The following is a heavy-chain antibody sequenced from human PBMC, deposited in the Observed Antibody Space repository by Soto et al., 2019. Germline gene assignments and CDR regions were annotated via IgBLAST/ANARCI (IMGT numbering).Heavy chain of an antibody. CDR1: GGSVNNANYF. V-gene: IGHV4-31*03. Sequence: QVRLEESGPGLVKPSETLSLICSVSGGSVNNANYFWNWIRHHPETGLEWIGYIYYSGSTRYNPSFKTRATLAIDTSKNHFSLRLNSVTVADTAVYFCARDADYGGSRGGMDVWGRGTTVTVSS. CDR3: ARDADYGGSRGGMDV. D-gene: IGHD4-17*01. J-gene: IGHJ6*02. CDR2: IYYSGST.